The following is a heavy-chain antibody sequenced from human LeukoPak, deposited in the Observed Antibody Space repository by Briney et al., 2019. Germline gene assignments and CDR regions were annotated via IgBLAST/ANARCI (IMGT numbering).Heavy chain of an antibody. V-gene: IGHV3-30-3*01. Sequence: GGSLRLSCAASGFSFSAHKMNWVRQAPGKGLEWVAVISYDGTKIYYADSARGRFTISRDNSKNMVYLQMNSLRAEDTALYYCARDSVKLPGISYFDNWGQGTLVTVSS. CDR1: GFSFSAHK. J-gene: IGHJ1*01. CDR2: ISYDGTKI. CDR3: ARDSVKLPGISYFDN. D-gene: IGHD3-3*02.